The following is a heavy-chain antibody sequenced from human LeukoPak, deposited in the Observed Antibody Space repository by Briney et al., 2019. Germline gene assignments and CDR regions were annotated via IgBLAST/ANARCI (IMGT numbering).Heavy chain of an antibody. CDR3: AEGKNWYSNFNWFDP. D-gene: IGHD1-26*01. V-gene: IGHV1-58*02. Sequence: SVKVSCKASGLTLISSAIRWVRQARGQRLEWIGWIVLGNGNTNYAQKFQERVTITRDMSTSTAYMELSSLRSDDTAVYYCAEGKNWYSNFNWFDPWGQGTLVIVSS. J-gene: IGHJ5*02. CDR2: IVLGNGNT. CDR1: GLTLISSA.